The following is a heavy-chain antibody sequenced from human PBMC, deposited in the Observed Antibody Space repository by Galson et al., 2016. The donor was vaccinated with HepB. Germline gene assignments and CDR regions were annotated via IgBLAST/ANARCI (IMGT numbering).Heavy chain of an antibody. J-gene: IGHJ6*02. CDR1: GYTFTSCG. V-gene: IGHV1-18*01. CDR3: ARNDYSQSGDYYNYYGMDV. D-gene: IGHD4-11*01. CDR2: ISPYNANT. Sequence: SVKVSCKASGYTFTSCGISWVRQAPGQGLEWMGWISPYNANTNSGQKLQDRVTMTADTFTNTAYMELRSLKSDDTAVYYCARNDYSQSGDYYNYYGMDVWGQGTTVTVSS.